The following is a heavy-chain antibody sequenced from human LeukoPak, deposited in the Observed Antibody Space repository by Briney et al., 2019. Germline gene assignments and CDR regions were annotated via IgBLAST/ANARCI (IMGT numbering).Heavy chain of an antibody. V-gene: IGHV4-59*12. J-gene: IGHJ2*01. CDR2: IYYSGST. Sequence: PSETLSLTCTVSGGSISSYYWSWIRQPPGKGLEWIGYIYYSGSTNYNPSLKSRVTISVDTSKNQFSLKLSSVTAADTAVYYCARMGEGWYFDLWGRGTLVTVSS. CDR1: GGSISSYY. D-gene: IGHD3-16*01. CDR3: ARMGEGWYFDL.